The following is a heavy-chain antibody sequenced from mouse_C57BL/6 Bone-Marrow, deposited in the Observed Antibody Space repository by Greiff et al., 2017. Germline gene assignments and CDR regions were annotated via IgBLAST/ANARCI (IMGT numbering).Heavy chain of an antibody. CDR2: IYPSDSET. D-gene: IGHD1-1*02. CDR3: ARCGSYPYWYFDV. V-gene: IGHV1-61*01. CDR1: GYTFTSYW. J-gene: IGHJ1*03. Sequence: QVQLKQPGAELVRPGSSVKLSCKASGYTFTSYWMDWVKQRPGQGLEWIGNIYPSDSETHYNQKFKDKATLTVDKSSSTAYMQLSSLTSEDSAVXYCARCGSYPYWYFDVWGTGTTVTVSS.